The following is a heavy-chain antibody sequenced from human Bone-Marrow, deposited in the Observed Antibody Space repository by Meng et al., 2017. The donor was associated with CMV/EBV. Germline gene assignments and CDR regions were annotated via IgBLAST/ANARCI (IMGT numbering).Heavy chain of an antibody. D-gene: IGHD1-7*01. CDR2: IIPIFATA. CDR1: GGTFSSYA. Sequence: SVKVSCKASGGTFSSYAISWVRQAPGQGLEWMGGIIPIFATANYAQKFQGRVTITTDESTSTAYMELSSLRSEDTAVYYCARAMGGWNYFWVDPWGQGTLVTVSS. V-gene: IGHV1-69*05. J-gene: IGHJ5*02. CDR3: ARAMGGWNYFWVDP.